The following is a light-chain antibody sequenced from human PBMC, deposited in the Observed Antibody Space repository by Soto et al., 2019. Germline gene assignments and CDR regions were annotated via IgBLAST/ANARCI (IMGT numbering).Light chain of an antibody. V-gene: IGKV3-20*01. CDR3: QQYRSSRA. J-gene: IGKJ1*01. CDR1: QDISRYY. Sequence: EIVLTQSPGTLSLSPGERATLSCRASQDISRYYLAWYQQKPGQTPRLLIYAASSRATGIPDRFSGSGSGTDFTFTISRLEPEDFAVYYCQQYRSSRAFGQGTRVEIK. CDR2: AAS.